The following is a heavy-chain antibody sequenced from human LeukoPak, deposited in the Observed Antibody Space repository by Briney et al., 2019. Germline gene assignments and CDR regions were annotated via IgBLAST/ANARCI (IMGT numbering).Heavy chain of an antibody. J-gene: IGHJ4*02. Sequence: GGSLRLSCAASGLTGSHNYVSWVRQAPGKGLEWVANIKQDGSEKYYVDSVKGRFTISRDNAKNSLYLQMNSLRAEDTAVYYCASTGPRDNPHDYWGQGTLVTVSS. CDR2: IKQDGSEK. CDR3: ASTGPRDNPHDY. CDR1: GLTGSHNY. V-gene: IGHV3-7*01. D-gene: IGHD1-14*01.